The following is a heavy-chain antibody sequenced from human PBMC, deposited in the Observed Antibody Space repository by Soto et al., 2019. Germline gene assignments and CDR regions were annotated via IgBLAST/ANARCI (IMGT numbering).Heavy chain of an antibody. CDR1: GFTFSSYW. CDR2: IKQDGSEK. Sequence: GGSLRLSCAASGFTFSSYWMSWVRQAPGKGLEWVANIKQDGSEKYYVDSVKGRFTISRDNAKNSLYLQMNSLRAEDTAVYYCAGCGAPTGDPCYHAFDIWGQGTMVLVS. D-gene: IGHD7-27*01. V-gene: IGHV3-7*01. CDR3: AGCGAPTGDPCYHAFDI. J-gene: IGHJ3*02.